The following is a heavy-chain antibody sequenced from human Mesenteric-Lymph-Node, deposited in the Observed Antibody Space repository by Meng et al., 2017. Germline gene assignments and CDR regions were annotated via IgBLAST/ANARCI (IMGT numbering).Heavy chain of an antibody. V-gene: IGHV4-34*01. CDR2: INHSGST. CDR3: ARSRSYYYGSESYYLPQWYGMDV. J-gene: IGHJ6*02. D-gene: IGHD3-10*01. Sequence: SETLSLTCAVYGGSFSGYYWSWSRQPPGKGLEWIGVINHSGSTNYNPSLKSRVTISVDTSKNQFSLKLSSVTAADTAVYYCARSRSYYYGSESYYLPQWYGMDVWGQGTTVTVSS. CDR1: GGSFSGYY.